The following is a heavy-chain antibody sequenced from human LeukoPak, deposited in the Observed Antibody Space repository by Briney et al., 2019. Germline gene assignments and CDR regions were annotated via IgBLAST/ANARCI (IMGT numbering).Heavy chain of an antibody. V-gene: IGHV3-21*01. CDR1: GFTFTNSA. J-gene: IGHJ4*02. D-gene: IGHD1-26*01. CDR2: INDVASHI. Sequence: GGSLRLSCAASGFTFTNSAMNWVRQAPGKGLEWVSSINDVASHIYYADSVKGRLIISRDNAKNSVSLQMNNLRAEDTAVYYCARDGELLGGYFDYWGQGTLVTVSS. CDR3: ARDGELLGGYFDY.